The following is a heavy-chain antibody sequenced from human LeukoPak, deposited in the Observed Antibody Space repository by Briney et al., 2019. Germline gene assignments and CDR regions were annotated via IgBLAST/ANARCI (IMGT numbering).Heavy chain of an antibody. CDR3: ARAKGSWSYYYYYMDV. D-gene: IGHD6-13*01. CDR2: INPSGGST. CDR1: GYTFTSYY. Sequence: ASVKVSCKASGYTFTSYYMHWVRQAPGQGLEWMGIINPSGGSTSYAQKFQGRVTMTRDMSTSTVYMELSSLRSEDTAVYYCARAKGSWSYYYYYMDVWGKGTTVTVSS. V-gene: IGHV1-46*01. J-gene: IGHJ6*03.